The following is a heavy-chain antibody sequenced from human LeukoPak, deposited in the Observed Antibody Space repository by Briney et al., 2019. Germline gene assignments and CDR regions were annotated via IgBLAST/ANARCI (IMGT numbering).Heavy chain of an antibody. CDR1: GGTFSSYA. CDR3: ARDQRITMVRGVITY. Sequence: SVKVSCKASGGTFSSYAISWVRQAPGQGLEWMGGIIPIFGTANYAQKFQGRVTITADKSTSTAYMELSSLRSEDTAVYYCARDQRITMVRGVITYWGQGTLVTVSS. J-gene: IGHJ4*02. D-gene: IGHD3-10*01. V-gene: IGHV1-69*06. CDR2: IIPIFGTA.